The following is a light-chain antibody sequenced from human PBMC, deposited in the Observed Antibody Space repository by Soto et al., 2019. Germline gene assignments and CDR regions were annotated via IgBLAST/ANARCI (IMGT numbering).Light chain of an antibody. V-gene: IGLV2-14*01. Sequence: QSALTQPASVSGSPGQSITISCTGTSSDVGGSKYVSWYQQFPGKVPKLLINKVSDRPSGVSNRFSGSKSGNTASLTISGLLAEDEADYFCTSSTSDSLYVFGTGTKLTVI. CDR1: SSDVGGSKY. CDR3: TSSTSDSLYV. CDR2: KVS. J-gene: IGLJ1*01.